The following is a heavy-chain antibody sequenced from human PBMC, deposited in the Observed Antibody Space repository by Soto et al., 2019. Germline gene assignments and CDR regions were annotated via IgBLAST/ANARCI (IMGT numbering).Heavy chain of an antibody. V-gene: IGHV1-2*04. CDR2: INPNSGGT. Sequence: ASVKVSCKASGYTFTGYYMHWVRQAPGQGLEWMGWINPNSGGTNYAQKFQGWVTMTRDTSISTAYMELSRLRSDDTAVYYCARDRARTAIPYHYYGMDVWGQGTTVTVSS. CDR3: ARDRARTAIPYHYYGMDV. CDR1: GYTFTGYY. D-gene: IGHD5-18*01. J-gene: IGHJ6*02.